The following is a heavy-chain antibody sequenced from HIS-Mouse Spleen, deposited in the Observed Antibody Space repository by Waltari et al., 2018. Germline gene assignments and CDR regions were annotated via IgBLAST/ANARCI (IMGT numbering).Heavy chain of an antibody. V-gene: IGHV3-53*01. CDR2: IYSGGRT. J-gene: IGHJ4*02. CDR3: ARGGVYGDYDY. D-gene: IGHD4-17*01. CDR1: GFTVSSNY. Sequence: EVQLVESGGGLIQPGGSLRLSCAASGFTVSSNYMSWVRQAPGKGMEWVSVIYSGGRTYYADSVKGRFTISGDNSKNTLYLQMNSRGAEDTAVYYCARGGVYGDYDYWGQGTLVTVSS.